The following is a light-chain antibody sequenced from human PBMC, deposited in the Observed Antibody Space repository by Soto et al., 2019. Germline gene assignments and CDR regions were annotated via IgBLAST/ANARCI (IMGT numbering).Light chain of an antibody. Sequence: VRLTQSAGTLSLYTEERATLSCRASQSVASGYLAWYKQKPGQAPRILIYGASTRAIGIPDRISGSGSGTDFTLTISSLEPEDFAVYYCQQYGSSPLTFGGGTKVAIK. CDR3: QQYGSSPLT. J-gene: IGKJ4*01. V-gene: IGKV3-20*01. CDR1: QSVASGY. CDR2: GAS.